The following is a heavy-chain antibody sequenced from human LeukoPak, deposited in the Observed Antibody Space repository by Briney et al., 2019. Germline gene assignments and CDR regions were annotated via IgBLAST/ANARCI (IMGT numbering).Heavy chain of an antibody. V-gene: IGHV3-11*06. CDR3: ARDLASGGDY. J-gene: IGHJ4*02. Sequence: GGSLRLSCAASGFTFSDYYMHWIRQAPGKGLEWVSYLSHTSSYTNYADSVKGRFTISRDNAKNSLYLQMNSLRAEDTALYYCARDLASGGDYWGQGTLVTVSS. CDR2: LSHTSSYT. CDR1: GFTFSDYY. D-gene: IGHD3-10*01.